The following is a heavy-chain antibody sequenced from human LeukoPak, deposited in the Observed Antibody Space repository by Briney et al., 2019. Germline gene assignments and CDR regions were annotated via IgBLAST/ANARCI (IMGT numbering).Heavy chain of an antibody. CDR2: IYYSGST. V-gene: IGHV4-59*13. CDR3: ARAGLDYYYVIDV. J-gene: IGHJ6*02. Sequence: SETLSLTCTVSGGSISSYYWSWIRQPPGKGLEWIGYIYYSGSTNYDPSLKSRVTISVDTSKNQFSLNLSSVTAADTAVYYCARAGLDYYYVIDVWGQGTTVTVSS. D-gene: IGHD3-10*01. CDR1: GGSISSYY.